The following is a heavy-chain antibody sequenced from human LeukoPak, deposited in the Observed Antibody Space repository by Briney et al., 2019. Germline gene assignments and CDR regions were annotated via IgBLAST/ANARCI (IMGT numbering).Heavy chain of an antibody. J-gene: IGHJ4*02. CDR1: GGSISSSNW. V-gene: IGHV4-4*02. Sequence: SGTLSLTCAVSGGSISSSNWWSWVRQPPEKGLEWIGEIYHSGSTNYNPPLKSRVTISVDTSKNQFSLKLSSVTAADTAVYYCAGQYYDILTGYQQGDYWGQGTLVTVSS. D-gene: IGHD3-9*01. CDR3: AGQYYDILTGYQQGDY. CDR2: IYHSGST.